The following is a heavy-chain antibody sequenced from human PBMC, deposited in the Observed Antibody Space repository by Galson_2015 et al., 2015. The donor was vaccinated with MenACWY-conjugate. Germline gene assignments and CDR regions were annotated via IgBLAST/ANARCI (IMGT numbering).Heavy chain of an antibody. CDR1: GFTFSNAW. J-gene: IGHJ4*02. D-gene: IGHD3-3*01. CDR2: IKSKTDGGTT. V-gene: IGHV3-15*01. Sequence: SLRLSCAASGFTFSNAWMSWVRQAPGKGLEWVGRIKSKTDGGTTDYAAPVKGRFTISRDDSKNTLYLQMNSLKTEDTAVYYCTTDPGPYYDFWSGYFGVVRDYWGQGTLVTVSS. CDR3: TTDPGPYYDFWSGYFGVVRDY.